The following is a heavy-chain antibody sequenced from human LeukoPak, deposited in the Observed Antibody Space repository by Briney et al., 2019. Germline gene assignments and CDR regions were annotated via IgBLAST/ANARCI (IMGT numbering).Heavy chain of an antibody. CDR3: ARTTEGGYSYGYFYYYYMDV. D-gene: IGHD5-18*01. V-gene: IGHV4-59*01. CDR1: GDSISSYY. J-gene: IGHJ6*03. Sequence: SETLSLTCIVSGDSISSYYWSWIRQPPGKGLEWIGYIYYSGSTNYKSSLKSRVTISVDTSKNQFSLKLSSVTAADTAVYYCARTTEGGYSYGYFYYYYMDVWGKGTTVTISS. CDR2: IYYSGST.